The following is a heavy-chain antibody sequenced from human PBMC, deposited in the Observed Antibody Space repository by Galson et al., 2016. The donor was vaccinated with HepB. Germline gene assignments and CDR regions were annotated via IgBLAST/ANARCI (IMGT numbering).Heavy chain of an antibody. J-gene: IGHJ6*02. Sequence: SLRLSCAASGFSISSYSFNWARQAPGKGLEWVSHIGSGGSTISYADSVKGRFTISRDNAKHSLYLQMHSLRDEGTAVYYCARDGGQQLVRWERLRKVYYYYPMDVWGQGTTVTVSS. V-gene: IGHV3-48*02. CDR1: GFSISSYS. D-gene: IGHD6-13*01. CDR2: IGSGGSTI. CDR3: ARDGGQQLVRWERLRKVYYYYPMDV.